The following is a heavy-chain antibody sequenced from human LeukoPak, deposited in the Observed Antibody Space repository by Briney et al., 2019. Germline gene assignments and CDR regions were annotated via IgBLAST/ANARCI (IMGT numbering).Heavy chain of an antibody. CDR2: MSPSGST. Sequence: SETLSLTCAVSGGYITNTNWWSWARQPPGKGLEWIGEMSPSGSTNYNLSLKSRVTMSVDTSKNQFSLKVNTVTAADTAIYYCATSTYSYAWGNWGHGTLVTVSS. J-gene: IGHJ4*01. V-gene: IGHV4-4*02. CDR3: ATSTYSYAWGN. D-gene: IGHD5-18*01. CDR1: GGYITNTNW.